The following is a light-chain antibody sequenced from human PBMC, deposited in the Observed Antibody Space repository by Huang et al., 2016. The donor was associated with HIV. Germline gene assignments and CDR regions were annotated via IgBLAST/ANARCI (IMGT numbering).Light chain of an antibody. CDR2: DAS. CDR3: QQRSNWPLT. Sequence: EIVLTQSPVTLSLSPGGRATLSCRASQSIGTYLSWYQQRPGQAPRLLIYDASNRATGIPARVSGSGSGTDFTLTISSLDPEVFAVYYCQQRSNWPLTFGGGTKVEIK. V-gene: IGKV3-11*01. J-gene: IGKJ4*01. CDR1: QSIGTY.